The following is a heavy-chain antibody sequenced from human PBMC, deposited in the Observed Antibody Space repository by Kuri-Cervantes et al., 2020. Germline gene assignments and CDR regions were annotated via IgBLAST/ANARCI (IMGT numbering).Heavy chain of an antibody. J-gene: IGHJ4*02. Sequence: SETLSLTCTVSGGSISSGGYYWSWIRQHPGKGLEWIGYIYYSGSTYYNPSLKSRVTISVDTSKNQFSLKLSSVTAADTAVYYCARVGYSGYSPSYYFDYWGQGTLVTVSS. D-gene: IGHD5-12*01. CDR1: GGSISSGGYY. CDR3: ARVGYSGYSPSYYFDY. CDR2: IYYSGST. V-gene: IGHV4-31*03.